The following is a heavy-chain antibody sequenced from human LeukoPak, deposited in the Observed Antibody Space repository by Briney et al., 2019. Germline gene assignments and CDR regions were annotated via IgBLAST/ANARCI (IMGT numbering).Heavy chain of an antibody. J-gene: IGHJ4*02. V-gene: IGHV3-23*01. Sequence: PGGSLRLPCAASGFTFSSYAMSWVRQAPGKGLEWVSAISGSGGSTYYADSVKGRFTISRDDSKNTLFLQMNSLRAEDTAVYYCAREDYYFDSSGTHYFDYWGQGTLVTVSS. CDR3: AREDYYFDSSGTHYFDY. CDR2: ISGSGGST. D-gene: IGHD3-22*01. CDR1: GFTFSSYA.